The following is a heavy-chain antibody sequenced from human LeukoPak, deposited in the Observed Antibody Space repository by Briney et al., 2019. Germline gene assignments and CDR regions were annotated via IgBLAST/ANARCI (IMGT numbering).Heavy chain of an antibody. CDR3: ARSGTGVYYYYGMDV. J-gene: IGHJ6*02. D-gene: IGHD7-27*01. V-gene: IGHV3-53*01. Sequence: GGSLRLSCAASGFTVSSNYMSWVRQAPGKGLEWVSVIYSGGSTYYADSVKGRFTISRDNSKNTLYLQMNSLRAEDTAVYYCARSGTGVYYYYGMDVWGQGTTVTVSS. CDR1: GFTVSSNY. CDR2: IYSGGST.